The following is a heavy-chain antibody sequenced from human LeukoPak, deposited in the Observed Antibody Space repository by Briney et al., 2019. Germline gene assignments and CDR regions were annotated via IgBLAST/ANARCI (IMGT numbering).Heavy chain of an antibody. D-gene: IGHD3-10*01. Sequence: PGGSLRLSCGASGFTFSSYWMHWVRQAPGKGLVWISRINSDGSTTSYGDSVKGRFTISRDNAKNTLYLQMNSLRAEDTAVYYCARGNYYGQDYWGQGTLVTVSS. CDR3: ARGNYYGQDY. V-gene: IGHV3-74*01. J-gene: IGHJ4*02. CDR2: INSDGSTT. CDR1: GFTFSSYW.